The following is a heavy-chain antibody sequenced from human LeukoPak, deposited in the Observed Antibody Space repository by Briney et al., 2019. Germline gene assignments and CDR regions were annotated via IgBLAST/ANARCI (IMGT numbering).Heavy chain of an antibody. CDR3: ASTMIVVVEGAFDI. Sequence: PGGTLRLSCAASGFTFSSYGMSWVRQAPGKGLEWVSAISGSGGSTYYADSVKGRFTISRDNSKNTLYLQMNSLRAEDTAVYYCASTMIVVVEGAFDIWGQGTMVTVSS. CDR2: ISGSGGST. J-gene: IGHJ3*02. V-gene: IGHV3-23*01. CDR1: GFTFSSYG. D-gene: IGHD3-22*01.